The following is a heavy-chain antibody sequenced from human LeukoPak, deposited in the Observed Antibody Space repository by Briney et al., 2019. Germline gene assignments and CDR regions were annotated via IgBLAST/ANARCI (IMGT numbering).Heavy chain of an antibody. D-gene: IGHD6-13*01. J-gene: IGHJ5*02. CDR1: GFTFSTYR. CDR3: ARDRGVAADGTVGWFDP. CDR2: IKQDGSGK. Sequence: PGGSLRLSCAASGFTFSTYRMTWVRQAPGKGLEWVANIKQDGSGKTYVDSVKGRFTISRDNAKNSLYLQMNSLRAEDTAVYYCARDRGVAADGTVGWFDPWGQGTLVTVSS. V-gene: IGHV3-7*01.